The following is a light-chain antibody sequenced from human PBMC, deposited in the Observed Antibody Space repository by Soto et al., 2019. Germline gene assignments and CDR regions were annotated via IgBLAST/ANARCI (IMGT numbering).Light chain of an antibody. CDR1: QSVSNNY. J-gene: IGKJ5*01. V-gene: IGKV3-20*01. Sequence: EIVLTQSPDTLSFSPVEISTLSFIASQSVSNNYLAWYPQKPGQAPRLLIYGASNRATGIPDRFSGSGSGTDFTLTISSLQPEDFATYYCQKLHGYPINCGQGKRREIK. CDR2: GAS. CDR3: QKLHGYPIN.